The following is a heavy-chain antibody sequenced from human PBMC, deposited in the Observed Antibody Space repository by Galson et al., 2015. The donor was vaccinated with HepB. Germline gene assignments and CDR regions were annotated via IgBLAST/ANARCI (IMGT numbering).Heavy chain of an antibody. CDR1: GFTFSDYY. CDR3: ARAVGGRYSGSYYWFDP. CDR2: ISSSSSYT. J-gene: IGHJ5*02. D-gene: IGHD1-26*01. Sequence: SLRLSCAASGFTFSDYYMSWIRQAPGKGLEWVSYISSSSSYTNYADSVKGRFTISRDNAKNSLYLQMNSLRAEDTAVYYCARAVGGRYSGSYYWFDPWGQGTLVTVSS. V-gene: IGHV3-11*05.